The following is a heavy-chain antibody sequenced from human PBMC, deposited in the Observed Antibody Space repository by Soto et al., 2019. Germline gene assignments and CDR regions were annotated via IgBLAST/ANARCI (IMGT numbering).Heavy chain of an antibody. CDR3: ASFTMIRYYFDY. V-gene: IGHV4-30-4*01. D-gene: IGHD3-10*01. J-gene: IGHJ4*02. CDR2: IYYSGST. CDR1: GGPISSGDYY. Sequence: SETLSLTFTVSGGPISSGDYYWSWIRQPPGKGLEWIGYIYYSGSTYYNPSLKSRVTISVDTSKNHFSLKLSSVTAADTAVYYCASFTMIRYYFDYWGQGTLVTVSS.